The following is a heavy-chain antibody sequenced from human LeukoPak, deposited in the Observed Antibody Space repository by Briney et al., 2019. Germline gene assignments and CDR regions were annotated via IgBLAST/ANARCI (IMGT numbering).Heavy chain of an antibody. CDR3: ARHVSAYNPHWYFDL. D-gene: IGHD5-24*01. Sequence: SETLSLTCTVSGDSPSDNYWSWIRQPAGKGPEWIGRIYTSGSINYNPSLKSRVSTSIDTSKNQLSLNLRSLTAADTAVYYCARHVSAYNPHWYFDLWGRGTLVTVSA. CDR1: GDSPSDNY. CDR2: IYTSGSI. V-gene: IGHV4-4*07. J-gene: IGHJ2*01.